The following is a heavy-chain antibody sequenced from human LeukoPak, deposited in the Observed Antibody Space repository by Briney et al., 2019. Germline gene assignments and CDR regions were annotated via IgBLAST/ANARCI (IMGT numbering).Heavy chain of an antibody. D-gene: IGHD5-24*01. CDR1: GGTFSSYA. J-gene: IGHJ4*02. CDR2: IIPIFGTA. V-gene: IGHV1-69*05. CDR3: TTVLGDGYNFDY. Sequence: GASVKVSCKASGGTFSSYAISWVRQAPGQGLEWMGGIIPIFGTANYAQKFQGRVTITTDESTSTAYMELSSLRSEDTAVYYCTTVLGDGYNFDYWGQGTLVTVSS.